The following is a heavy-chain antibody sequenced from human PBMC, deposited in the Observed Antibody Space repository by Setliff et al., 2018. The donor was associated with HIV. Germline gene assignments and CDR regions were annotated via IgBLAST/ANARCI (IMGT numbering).Heavy chain of an antibody. CDR2: IRSKAYGGTT. D-gene: IGHD5-18*01. CDR3: TRDKGYAFEI. CDR1: GFTFGDYA. V-gene: IGHV3-49*04. J-gene: IGHJ3*02. Sequence: PGGSLRLSCTASGFTFGDYAMSWVRQAPGKGLEWVGFIRSKAYGGTTEYAASVKDRFTVSRDDSKSIAYLQINSLKTEDTAVYYCTRDKGYAFEIWGQGTMVTVSS.